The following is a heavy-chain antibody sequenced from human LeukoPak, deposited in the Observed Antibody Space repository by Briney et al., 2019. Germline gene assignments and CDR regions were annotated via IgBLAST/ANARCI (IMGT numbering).Heavy chain of an antibody. CDR2: ITWDGDST. Sequence: GGSLRLSCAASGFTFDDYAMHWVRQAPGKGLEWVSLITWDGDSTYYADSVKGRFTISRDNAKNSLFLQMNSLTADDTAVHYCVRAHHPGGWFDPWGQGTLVTVSS. D-gene: IGHD3-10*01. CDR3: VRAHHPGGWFDP. V-gene: IGHV3-43D*03. CDR1: GFTFDDYA. J-gene: IGHJ5*02.